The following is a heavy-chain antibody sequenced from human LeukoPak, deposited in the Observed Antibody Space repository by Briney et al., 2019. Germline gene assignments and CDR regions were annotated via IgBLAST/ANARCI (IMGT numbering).Heavy chain of an antibody. V-gene: IGHV4-59*08. Sequence: SETLSLTCTVAGGSMRSDYWSWIRQPPGKGLELIGYIYYSGSTNYNPSFKSRVSISVDMSKNQFSLKLSSVTAADTAVYYCARLLPFYGNIRYGLDVWGQGTTVTVSS. D-gene: IGHD4-11*01. CDR3: ARLLPFYGNIRYGLDV. J-gene: IGHJ6*02. CDR1: GGSMRSDY. CDR2: IYYSGST.